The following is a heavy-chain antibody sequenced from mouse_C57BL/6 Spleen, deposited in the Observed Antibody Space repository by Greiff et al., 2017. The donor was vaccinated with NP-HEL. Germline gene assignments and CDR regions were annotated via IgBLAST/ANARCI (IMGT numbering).Heavy chain of an antibody. Sequence: EVQLVESGGGLVQPKGSLKLSCAASGFTFNTYAMHWVRQAPGKGLEWVARIRSKSSNYATYYADSVKDRFTISRDDSQSMLYLQMNNLKTEDTAMYYCVRENYGSSYDYFDYWGQGTTLTVSS. CDR3: VRENYGSSYDYFDY. CDR2: IRSKSSNYAT. V-gene: IGHV10-3*01. D-gene: IGHD1-1*01. J-gene: IGHJ2*01. CDR1: GFTFNTYA.